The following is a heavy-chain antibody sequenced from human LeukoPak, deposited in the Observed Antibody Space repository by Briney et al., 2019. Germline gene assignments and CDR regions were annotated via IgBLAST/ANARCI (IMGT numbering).Heavy chain of an antibody. Sequence: PGGSLRLSCAASGFTFSSYEMNWVRQAPGKGLEWVSYISSSGSTIYYADSVKGRFTISRDNSKNTLYLQMNSLRAEDTAVYYCAREVSRSSFDYWGQGTLVTVSS. V-gene: IGHV3-48*03. D-gene: IGHD6-6*01. CDR1: GFTFSSYE. CDR3: AREVSRSSFDY. J-gene: IGHJ4*02. CDR2: ISSSGSTI.